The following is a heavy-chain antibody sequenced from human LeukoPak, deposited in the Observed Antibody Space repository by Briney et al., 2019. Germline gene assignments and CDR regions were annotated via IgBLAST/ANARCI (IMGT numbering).Heavy chain of an antibody. D-gene: IGHD4-17*01. V-gene: IGHV4-4*07. CDR3: ARHYPNDYGDYFDY. J-gene: IGHJ4*02. CDR2: IYSSGST. Sequence: SETLSLTCTVSGGSIRSYYWSWIRQPAGKGLEWIGRIYSSGSTNYNPSLKSRVAMSVDTSKNQFSLRLSSLTAADTAVYYCARHYPNDYGDYFDYWGQGTLVTVSS. CDR1: GGSIRSYY.